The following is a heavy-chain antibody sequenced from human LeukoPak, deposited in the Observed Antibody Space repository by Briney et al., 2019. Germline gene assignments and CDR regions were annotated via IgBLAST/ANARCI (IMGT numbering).Heavy chain of an antibody. J-gene: IGHJ3*02. CDR2: ISGSGGNT. Sequence: GGSLRLSCAASGFTFSSYAMSWVRQAPGKGLEWVSAISGSGGNTYYADSVKGRFTISRDNSKNTLYLQMNSLRAEDTAVYYCANDGAYYDSSTDAFDIWGQGTMVTVSS. CDR3: ANDGAYYDSSTDAFDI. V-gene: IGHV3-23*01. D-gene: IGHD3-22*01. CDR1: GFTFSSYA.